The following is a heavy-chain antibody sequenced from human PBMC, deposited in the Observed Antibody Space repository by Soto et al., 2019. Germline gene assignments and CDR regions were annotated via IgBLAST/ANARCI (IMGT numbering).Heavy chain of an antibody. CDR1: GFTFSTYG. D-gene: IGHD2-15*01. J-gene: IGHJ6*02. Sequence: PGGSLRLSCAASGFTFSTYGMNWVRLAPGKGLEWISYISGSSSPIYYADSVKGRFTISRDNAKNSLFLQMNSLRDEDTAVYYCARFCSGGACYPSHYFYAMDVWGQGTTVTVS. CDR2: ISGSSSPI. V-gene: IGHV3-48*02. CDR3: ARFCSGGACYPSHYFYAMDV.